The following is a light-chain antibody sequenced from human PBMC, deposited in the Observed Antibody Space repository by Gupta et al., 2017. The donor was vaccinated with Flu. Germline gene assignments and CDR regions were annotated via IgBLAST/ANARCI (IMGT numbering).Light chain of an antibody. V-gene: IGKV1-39*01. CDR3: QQNYNTPYS. Sequence: DIQMTQSPSSLSASAGDTVTITCRASQTIKKNLNWYQHKPGKAPRLLIYDATTFQSGVPSRFRGSGSGTDFSLTIIRLQPQDSAIYHCQQNYNTPYSFGQGTKLEIK. CDR1: QTIKKN. J-gene: IGKJ2*03. CDR2: DAT.